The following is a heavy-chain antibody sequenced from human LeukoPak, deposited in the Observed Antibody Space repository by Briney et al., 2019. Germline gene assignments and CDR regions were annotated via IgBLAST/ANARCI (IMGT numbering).Heavy chain of an antibody. CDR1: GYTFTSYY. Sequence: ASVTVSCKASGYTFTSYYMHWVGQAPGQGREWMGMINPSGGSTSYAQKFQGRVTMTRDPSTSTVYMELSSLRSEDTAVYYCARDNKAGYSSGWTFDYWGQGTLVTVSS. CDR2: INPSGGST. V-gene: IGHV1-46*01. CDR3: ARDNKAGYSSGWTFDY. J-gene: IGHJ4*02. D-gene: IGHD6-19*01.